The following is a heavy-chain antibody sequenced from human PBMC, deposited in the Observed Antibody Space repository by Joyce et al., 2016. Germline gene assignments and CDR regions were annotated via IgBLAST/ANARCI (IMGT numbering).Heavy chain of an antibody. D-gene: IGHD6-19*01. J-gene: IGHJ4*02. CDR3: GRVAPPPSSGWGGFDY. Sequence: GQLVQSGSEVKKPGSSVKVSCKASGGTFSYSGISWVRQAPGQVLEWTAGYTPLFRTANNAQSFQGRLTTTADDAPAYLALTGLRSEDSAVYYCGRVAPPPSSGWGGFDYWGQGTLLTVSS. CDR1: GGTFSYSG. CDR2: YTPLFRTA. V-gene: IGHV1-69*01.